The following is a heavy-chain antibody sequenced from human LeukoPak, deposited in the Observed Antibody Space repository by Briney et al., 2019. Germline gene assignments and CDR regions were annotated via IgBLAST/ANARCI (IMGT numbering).Heavy chain of an antibody. J-gene: IGHJ1*01. CDR3: TRDLTVATIRTPLQH. Sequence: QPGRSLRLSCAASGFTFSNYGMHWVRQAPGKGLEWVAVIWYDGSNKYYADCVKGRFTISRDNSKNTVHLQMNSLRAEDTAVYYCTRDLTVATIRTPLQHWGQGTLLTVSS. CDR1: GFTFSNYG. CDR2: IWYDGSNK. D-gene: IGHD5-12*01. V-gene: IGHV3-33*01.